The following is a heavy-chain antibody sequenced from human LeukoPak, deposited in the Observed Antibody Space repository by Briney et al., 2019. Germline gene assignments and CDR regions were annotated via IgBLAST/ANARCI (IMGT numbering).Heavy chain of an antibody. V-gene: IGHV4-39*01. CDR1: GGSISSSSYY. CDR2: IYYSWST. J-gene: IGHJ5*02. Sequence: SETLSLTCTVSGGSISSSSYYWGWIRQPPGKGLEWIGSIYYSWSTYYNPSLKSRVTISVDTSKNQFSLKLSSVTAADTAVYYCARHRYSSSWYGMFDPWGRGTLVTVSS. CDR3: ARHRYSSSWYGMFDP. D-gene: IGHD6-13*01.